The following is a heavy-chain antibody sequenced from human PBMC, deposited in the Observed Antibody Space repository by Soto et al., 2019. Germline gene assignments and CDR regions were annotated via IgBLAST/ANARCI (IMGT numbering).Heavy chain of an antibody. CDR1: GGSFSGYY. Sequence: SETLSLTCAVYGGSFSGYYWSWIRQPPGKGLEWIGEINHSGSTNYNPSLKSRVTISVDTSKNQFSLKLSSVTAADTAVYYCARIQSGSYYYYYGMDVWGQGTTVTVSS. CDR2: INHSGST. D-gene: IGHD1-26*01. J-gene: IGHJ6*02. CDR3: ARIQSGSYYYYYGMDV. V-gene: IGHV4-34*01.